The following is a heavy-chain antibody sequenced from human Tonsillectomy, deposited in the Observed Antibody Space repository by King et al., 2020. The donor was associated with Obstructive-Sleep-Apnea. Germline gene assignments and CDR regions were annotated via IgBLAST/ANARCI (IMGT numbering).Heavy chain of an antibody. Sequence: VQLQESGPGLVKPSGTLSLTYAVSGGSISRGNWWTWVRQPPGKGLEWIGEIYHSGSTNYNPSLKSRVAISVDRSKNRFSLKLTSETAADTAVYYCARSPTLEAAGMALGYWGQGTLVTVSS. CDR2: IYHSGST. CDR1: GGSISRGNW. J-gene: IGHJ4*02. V-gene: IGHV4-4*02. CDR3: ARSPTLEAAGMALGY. D-gene: IGHD6-13*01.